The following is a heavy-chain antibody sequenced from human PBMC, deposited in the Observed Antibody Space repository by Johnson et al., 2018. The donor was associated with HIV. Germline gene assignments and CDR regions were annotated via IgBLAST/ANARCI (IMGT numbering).Heavy chain of an antibody. CDR3: ARGYILTGYSGVFDM. D-gene: IGHD3-9*01. CDR2: ISYYGSNK. CDR1: GFTFSSYG. Sequence: QVQLVESGGGVVQPGRSLRLSCAASGFTFSSYGMHWVRQAPGKGLEWVAVISYYGSNKYYADSAKGRFTISRDNSKNTVYLQMHSLRGEDTAVYYCARGYILTGYSGVFDMWGQGTMVTVSS. J-gene: IGHJ3*02. V-gene: IGHV3-30*03.